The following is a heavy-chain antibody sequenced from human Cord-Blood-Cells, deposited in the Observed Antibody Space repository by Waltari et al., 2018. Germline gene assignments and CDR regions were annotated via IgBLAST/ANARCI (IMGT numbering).Heavy chain of an antibody. V-gene: IGHV4-39*01. CDR2: IYYSGST. D-gene: IGHD6-13*01. CDR1: GGSISSSSYY. CDR3: ARRESDSSLDY. Sequence: QLQLQESGPGLVKPSETLSLTCTVSGGSISSSSYYWGWIRQPPGKGLEWIGSIYYSGSTFYIPSLKSRVTISVDTSKNQFSLKLSSVTAADTAVYYCARRESDSSLDYWGQGTLVTVSS. J-gene: IGHJ4*02.